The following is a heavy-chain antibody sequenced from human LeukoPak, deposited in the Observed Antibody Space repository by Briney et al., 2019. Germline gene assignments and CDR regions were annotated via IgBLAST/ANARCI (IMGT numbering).Heavy chain of an antibody. CDR1: GYTFTSYW. CDR3: ARPAGPEDSFDL. D-gene: IGHD1-14*01. CDR2: IYPGDSDT. J-gene: IGHJ3*01. Sequence: AGESLKISCKGSGYTFTSYWIGWVRQVPGKSLEWMGIIYPGDSDTRYSPSFQGQVTISVAKSISTAYLQWTSLKASDTAMYYCARPAGPEDSFDLWGQGTMVTVSS. V-gene: IGHV5-51*01.